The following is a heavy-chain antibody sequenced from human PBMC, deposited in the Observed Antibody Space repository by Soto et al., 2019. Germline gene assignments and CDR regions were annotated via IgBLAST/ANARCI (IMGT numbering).Heavy chain of an antibody. CDR3: AKSGALDGGGGYGMDV. D-gene: IGHD1-1*01. V-gene: IGHV3-23*01. Sequence: GGSLRLSCTASGFTFSSYAMSWVRQAPGKGLEWVSLISASGGGTYYADSVKGRFTISRDNSKNTLYLQMNSLRAEDTAVYYCAKSGALDGGGGYGMDVWGQGPTVTVSS. CDR1: GFTFSSYA. CDR2: ISASGGGT. J-gene: IGHJ6*02.